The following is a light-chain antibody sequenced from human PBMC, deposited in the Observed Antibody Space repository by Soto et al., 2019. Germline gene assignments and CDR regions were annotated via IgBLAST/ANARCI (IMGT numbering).Light chain of an antibody. CDR2: STN. Sequence: QTVVTQEPSFSVAPGRTVTLTCGLSSGSVSTSYYPSWYQQTPRQAPRALIYSTNTRSSGVPDRFSGFTLGNKAALTITGAQADDESDYDCVLYMGSGIRVFGGGTKVTVL. J-gene: IGLJ3*02. V-gene: IGLV8-61*01. CDR1: SGSVSTSYY. CDR3: VLYMGSGIRV.